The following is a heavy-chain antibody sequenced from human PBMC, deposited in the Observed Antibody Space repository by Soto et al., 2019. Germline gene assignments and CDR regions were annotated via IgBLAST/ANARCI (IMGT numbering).Heavy chain of an antibody. Sequence: QVQLVESGGGVVQPGRSLRLSCAASGFTFSSYGMHWVRQAPGKGLEWVAVIWYDGSNKYYADSVKGRFTISRDNSKNTLYLQMNSLRAEDTAVYYCARDVVVVAALFYYYYGMDVWGQGTTVTVSS. V-gene: IGHV3-33*01. D-gene: IGHD2-15*01. CDR1: GFTFSSYG. CDR2: IWYDGSNK. J-gene: IGHJ6*02. CDR3: ARDVVVVAALFYYYYGMDV.